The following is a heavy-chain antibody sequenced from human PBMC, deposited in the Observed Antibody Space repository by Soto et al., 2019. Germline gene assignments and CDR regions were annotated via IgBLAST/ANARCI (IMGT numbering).Heavy chain of an antibody. V-gene: IGHV3-23*01. CDR1: GFTFSGYA. CDR2: ISSIGDTT. CDR3: AKDQMATRQYYYYGMDV. Sequence: PGGSLRLSCAASGFTFSGYAMSWVRQAPGKGLEWVSAISSIGDTTYYADSVKGRFTIARDNSKNTLYLQMNSLRAEDTAVYYCAKDQMATRQYYYYGMDVWGQGTTVTVSS. J-gene: IGHJ6*02. D-gene: IGHD5-12*01.